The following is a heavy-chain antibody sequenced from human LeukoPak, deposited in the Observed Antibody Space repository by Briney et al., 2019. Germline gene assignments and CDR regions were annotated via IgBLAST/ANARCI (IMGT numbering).Heavy chain of an antibody. CDR2: ISHSGNT. Sequence: SETLSLTCGFYGGSFSDSFWSWVRQSPEMGMEWIGEISHSGNTKYGPPLESRVTISIDTSKNQVFLKLTSVTAADTAVYYCARGAHYTWDYWGQGTLVTVSS. D-gene: IGHD3-10*01. CDR3: ARGAHYTWDY. V-gene: IGHV4-34*01. CDR1: GGSFSDSF. J-gene: IGHJ4*02.